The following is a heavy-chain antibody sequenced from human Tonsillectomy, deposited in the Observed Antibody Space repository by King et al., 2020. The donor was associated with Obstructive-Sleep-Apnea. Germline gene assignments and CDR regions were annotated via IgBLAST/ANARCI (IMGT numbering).Heavy chain of an antibody. V-gene: IGHV1-18*01. J-gene: IGHJ4*02. Sequence: VQLVESGAEVKKPGASVKVSCKASGYTFTSYGISWVRQAPGQGLEWMGWISALNGNTNYAQKLQGRVTMTTDTSTSAAYMELRSLRADDTAVYYWARGGYDILTGYYAGRDVDFDYWGQGTLVTVSS. CDR2: ISALNGNT. CDR3: ARGGYDILTGYYAGRDVDFDY. CDR1: GYTFTSYG. D-gene: IGHD3-9*01.